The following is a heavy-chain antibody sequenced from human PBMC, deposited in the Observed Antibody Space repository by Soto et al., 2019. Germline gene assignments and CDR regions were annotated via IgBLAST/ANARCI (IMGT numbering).Heavy chain of an antibody. CDR1: GYTFTSYA. D-gene: IGHD3-10*01. CDR2: INAGNGNT. CDR3: ARVTLMVRGRANYYYGMDV. V-gene: IGHV1-3*01. Sequence: ASVKVSCKASGYTFTSYAMHWVRQAPGQRLEWMGWINAGNGNTKYSQKFQGRVTITRDTSASTAYMELSSLRSEDTAVYYCARVTLMVRGRANYYYGMDVWGQGTTVTVS. J-gene: IGHJ6*02.